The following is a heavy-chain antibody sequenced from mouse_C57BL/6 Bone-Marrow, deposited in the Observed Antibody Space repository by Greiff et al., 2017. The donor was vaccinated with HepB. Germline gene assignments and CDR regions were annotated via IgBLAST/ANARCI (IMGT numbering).Heavy chain of an antibody. CDR1: GYTFTDYE. J-gene: IGHJ3*01. D-gene: IGHD1-1*01. Sequence: VQLQQSGAELVRPGASVTLSCKASGYTFTDYEMHWVKQTPVHGLEWIGAIDPETGGTAYNQKFKGKAILTADKSSSTAYMELRSLTSEDSAVYYCTSDVSSPAWFAYWGQGTLVTVSA. V-gene: IGHV1-15*01. CDR2: IDPETGGT. CDR3: TSDVSSPAWFAY.